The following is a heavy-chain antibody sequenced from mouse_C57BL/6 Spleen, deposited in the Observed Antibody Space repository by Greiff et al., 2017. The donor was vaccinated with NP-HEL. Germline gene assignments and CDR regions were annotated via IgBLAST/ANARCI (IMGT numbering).Heavy chain of an antibody. Sequence: VQLQQSGPELVKPGASVKISCKASGYPFTDYYMNWAKSSHGKSLEWIGDINPNNGGTSYNQKFKGKATLTVDKSSSTAYMELRSLTSEDSAVYYCASGVTRGFAYWGQGTLVTVSA. CDR3: ASGVTRGFAY. CDR2: INPNNGGT. D-gene: IGHD2-3*01. V-gene: IGHV1-26*01. J-gene: IGHJ3*01. CDR1: GYPFTDYY.